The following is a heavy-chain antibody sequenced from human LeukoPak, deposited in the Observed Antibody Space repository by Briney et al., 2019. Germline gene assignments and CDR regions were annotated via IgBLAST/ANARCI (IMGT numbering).Heavy chain of an antibody. CDR2: VNSDGKSA. J-gene: IGHJ4*02. Sequence: GGSLRLSCPASGFTLTGYWMHWVRQAPGKGLVWLSRVNSDGKSATYAHSVKGRFTISRDNAKNTLYLQMNSLRAEDTAVYYCTRRLGPAATGYYFDYWGQGTLVTVSS. V-gene: IGHV3-74*01. CDR1: GFTLTGYW. CDR3: TRRLGPAATGYYFDY. D-gene: IGHD2-2*01.